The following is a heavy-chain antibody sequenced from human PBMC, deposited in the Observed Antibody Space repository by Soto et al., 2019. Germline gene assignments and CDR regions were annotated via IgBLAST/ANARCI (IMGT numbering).Heavy chain of an antibody. CDR3: ARSQGGSSSLDIYYYYYYGMDV. V-gene: IGHV1-69*01. D-gene: IGHD2-15*01. J-gene: IGHJ6*02. CDR2: IIPIFGTA. Sequence: QVKLVQSGAEVKKPGSSVKVSCKAPGGTFSSYAISWVRQAPGQGLEWLGGIIPIFGTANYAQKFQGRVTITADESTSTGYMELSRLRSEDTAVYYCARSQGGSSSLDIYYYYYYGMDVWGPGTTVTVSS. CDR1: GGTFSSYA.